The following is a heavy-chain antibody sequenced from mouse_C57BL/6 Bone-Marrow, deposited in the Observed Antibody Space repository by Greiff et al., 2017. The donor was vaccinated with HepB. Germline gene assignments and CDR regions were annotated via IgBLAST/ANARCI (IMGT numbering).Heavy chain of an antibody. Sequence: VQLQQSGAELVRPGTSVKMSCKASGYTFTNYWIGWAKQRPGHGLEWIGDIYPGGGYTNYNEKFKGKATLTADKSSSTAYMQFSSLTSEDSAIYCCARAGTGPWFAYWGQGTLVTVSA. V-gene: IGHV1-63*01. CDR2: IYPGGGYT. J-gene: IGHJ3*01. CDR1: GYTFTNYW. D-gene: IGHD4-1*01. CDR3: ARAGTGPWFAY.